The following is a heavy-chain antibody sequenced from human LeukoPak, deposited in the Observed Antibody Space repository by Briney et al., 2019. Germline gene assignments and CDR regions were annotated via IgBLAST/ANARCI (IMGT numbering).Heavy chain of an antibody. D-gene: IGHD6-13*01. J-gene: IGHJ4*02. CDR3: ARPVSGDGTAAAQFDY. Sequence: ASVKVSCKASGYTFTGDYMHWVRQAPGQGLEWMGWVNPNSGGTNYAQKFQGRVTMTRDTSISTAYMELSRLRSDDTAVYYCARPVSGDGTAAAQFDYWGQGTLVTVSS. CDR1: GYTFTGDY. CDR2: VNPNSGGT. V-gene: IGHV1-2*02.